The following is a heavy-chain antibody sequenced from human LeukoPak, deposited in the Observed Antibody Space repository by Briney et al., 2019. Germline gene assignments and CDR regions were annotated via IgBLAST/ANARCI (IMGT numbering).Heavy chain of an antibody. CDR1: GFTFSSYG. CDR2: IWYDGSNK. J-gene: IGHJ4*02. D-gene: IGHD6-19*01. CDR3: ARGNSVAGTDISY. Sequence: GSLRLSCAASGFTFSSYGMHWVRQAPGKGLEWVAVIWYDGSNKYYADSVKGRFTISRDNSKNTLYLQMNSLRAEDTAVYYCARGNSVAGTDISYWGQGTLVTVSS. V-gene: IGHV3-33*01.